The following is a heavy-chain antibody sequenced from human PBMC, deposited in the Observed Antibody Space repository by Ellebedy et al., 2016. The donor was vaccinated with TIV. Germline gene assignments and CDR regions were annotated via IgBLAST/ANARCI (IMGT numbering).Heavy chain of an antibody. CDR1: GGSVSSGSYY. D-gene: IGHD2-21*02. CDR3: ARDVVVTAIRYYYYGMDV. CDR2: IYYSGST. Sequence: SETLSLXCTASGGSVSSGSYYWSWIRQPPGKGLEWIGYIYYSGSTNYNPSLKSRVTISVDTSKNQFSLKLSSVTAADTAVYYCARDVVVTAIRYYYYGMDVWGQGTTVTVSS. V-gene: IGHV4-61*01. J-gene: IGHJ6*02.